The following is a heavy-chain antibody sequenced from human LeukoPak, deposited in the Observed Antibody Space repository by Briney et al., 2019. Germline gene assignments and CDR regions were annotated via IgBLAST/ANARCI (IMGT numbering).Heavy chain of an antibody. Sequence: EASVKVSCKASGYTFTDYYMHWVRQAPGQGLEWMGIINPNAGTTSYAQKFQGRVTVTRDTSTSTVYMELSSLRSEDTAVYYCARDLSGGKLRYFDWLPPDYWGQGTLVTVSS. CDR3: ARDLSGGKLRYFDWLPPDY. J-gene: IGHJ4*02. V-gene: IGHV1-46*01. D-gene: IGHD3-9*01. CDR1: GYTFTDYY. CDR2: INPNAGTT.